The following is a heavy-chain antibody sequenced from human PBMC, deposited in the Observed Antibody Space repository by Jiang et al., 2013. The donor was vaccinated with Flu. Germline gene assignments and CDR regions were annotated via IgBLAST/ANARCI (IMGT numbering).Heavy chain of an antibody. J-gene: IGHJ4*02. CDR2: TYYRSKWDN. CDR3: ARATSGTFDY. V-gene: IGHV6-1*01. Sequence: QTLSLTCAISGDSVSSNLVTWNWIRQSPSRGLEWLGRTYYRSKWDNDYSLSVKSRITINSDTSKNQFSLQLNSVTPEDTAVYFCARATSGTFDYWGQGTLVTVSS. CDR1: GDSVSSNLVT. D-gene: IGHD1-26*01.